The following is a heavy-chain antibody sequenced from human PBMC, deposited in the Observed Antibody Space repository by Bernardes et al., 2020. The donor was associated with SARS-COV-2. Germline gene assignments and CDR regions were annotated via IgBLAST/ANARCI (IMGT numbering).Heavy chain of an antibody. CDR1: GYSFTSYG. V-gene: IGHV1-18*01. CDR3: AREDSSGSYYNFAY. CDR2: IRPYNGDT. J-gene: IGHJ4*02. Sequence: TVKVSCKTSGYSFTSYGIAWVRQAPGQGLEWMGWIRPYNGDTKYAQKFQGRVTMTTDTSTSTAYMELRSLRSDDTAVYYCAREDSSGSYYNFAYWGQGTLVTVSS. D-gene: IGHD3-10*01.